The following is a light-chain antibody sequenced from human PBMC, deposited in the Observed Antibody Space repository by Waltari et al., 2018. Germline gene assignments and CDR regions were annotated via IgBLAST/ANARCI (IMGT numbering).Light chain of an antibody. V-gene: IGKV3D-15*01. J-gene: IGKJ5*01. CDR2: GAS. Sequence: CRASRSFSGNLAWYQQKPVQAPRLLIYGASTRATGIPARFSGSASGTEFTLTISSLQSEDSAVYYCQQYYDWRRVTFGQGTRLEIK. CDR1: RSFSGN. CDR3: QQYYDWRRVT.